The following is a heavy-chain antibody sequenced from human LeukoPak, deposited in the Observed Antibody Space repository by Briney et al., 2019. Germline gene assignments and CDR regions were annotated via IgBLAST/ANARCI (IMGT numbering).Heavy chain of an antibody. Sequence: SETLSLTCTVSRGSITNYYWSWIRQPPGKGLEWIAYIFYSGSTNYNPSLKCRVTISVDTSKNHFSLKLSSVTAADTAVYYCARALTISAFDIWGQGTMVTVSS. CDR1: RGSITNYY. D-gene: IGHD4/OR15-4a*01. CDR3: ARALTISAFDI. J-gene: IGHJ3*02. CDR2: IFYSGST. V-gene: IGHV4-59*01.